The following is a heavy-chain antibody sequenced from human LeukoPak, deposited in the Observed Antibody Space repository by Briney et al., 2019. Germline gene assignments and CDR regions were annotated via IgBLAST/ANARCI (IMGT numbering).Heavy chain of an antibody. J-gene: IGHJ4*02. Sequence: PGGSLRLSCAASGFTFSSYSMSWVRQAPGKGLEWVSYLSSSGSTKYYADSVKGRFTISRDNAKNSLYLQMNSLRAEDTAVYYCARDAPSYYYDSSGYYFGIFDYWGQGTLVTVSS. V-gene: IGHV3-48*04. CDR3: ARDAPSYYYDSSGYYFGIFDY. D-gene: IGHD3-22*01. CDR2: LSSSGSTK. CDR1: GFTFSSYS.